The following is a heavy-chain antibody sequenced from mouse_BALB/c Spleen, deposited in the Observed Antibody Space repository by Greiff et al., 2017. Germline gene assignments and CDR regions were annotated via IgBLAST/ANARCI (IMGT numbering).Heavy chain of an antibody. J-gene: IGHJ2*01. CDR2: ISYSGST. CDR3: ASRLYYFDY. CDR1: GYSITSDYA. Sequence: VQLQQSGPGLVKPSQSLSLTCTVTGYSITSDYAWNWIRQFPGNKLEWMGYISYSGSTSYNPSLKSRISITRDTSKNQFFLQLNSVTTEDTATYYCASRLYYFDYWGQGTTLTVSS. V-gene: IGHV3-2*02.